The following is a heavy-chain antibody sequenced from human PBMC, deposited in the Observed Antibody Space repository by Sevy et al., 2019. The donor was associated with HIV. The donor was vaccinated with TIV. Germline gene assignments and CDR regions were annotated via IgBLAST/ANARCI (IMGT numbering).Heavy chain of an antibody. CDR2: IYYSGRT. CDR3: ARVGCSSTSCNYYYYYYGMDV. D-gene: IGHD2-2*01. CDR1: GGSISSYY. V-gene: IGHV4-59*01. Sequence: SETLSLTCTVSGGSISSYYWSWIRQPPGKGLEWIGYIYYSGRTNYNPSLKSRVTISVDTSKNQFSLKLSSVTAADTAVYYCARVGCSSTSCNYYYYYYGMDVWGQGTTVTVSS. J-gene: IGHJ6*02.